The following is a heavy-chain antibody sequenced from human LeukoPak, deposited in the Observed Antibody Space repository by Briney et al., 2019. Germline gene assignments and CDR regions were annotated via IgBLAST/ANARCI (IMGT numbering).Heavy chain of an antibody. Sequence: PGGSLRLSCAASGFTFSSYSMNWVRQAPGKGLEWVSSISSSSSYIYYADSVKGRFTISRDNAKNSLYLQMNSLRAEDMALYYCAKSSSGWPYDAFDIWGQGTMVTVSS. CDR2: ISSSSSYI. CDR1: GFTFSSYS. CDR3: AKSSSGWPYDAFDI. V-gene: IGHV3-21*04. D-gene: IGHD6-19*01. J-gene: IGHJ3*02.